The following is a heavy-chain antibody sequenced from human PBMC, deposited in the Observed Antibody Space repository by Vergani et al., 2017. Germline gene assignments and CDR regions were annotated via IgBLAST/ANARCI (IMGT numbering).Heavy chain of an antibody. V-gene: IGHV1-69*10. Sequence: QVQLVQSGAEVKKPGASVKVSCKASGYTFTSYGISWVRQAPGQGLEWMGWIIPILGIANYTQKFQGRVTITADKSTSTAYMELSSLRSEDTAVYYCGFHYSNYEFDPWGQGTLVTVSS. CDR3: GFHYSNYEFDP. D-gene: IGHD4-11*01. J-gene: IGHJ5*02. CDR2: IIPILGIA. CDR1: GYTFTSYG.